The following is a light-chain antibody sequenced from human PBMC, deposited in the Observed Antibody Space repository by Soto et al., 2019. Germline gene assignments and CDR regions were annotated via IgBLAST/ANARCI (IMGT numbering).Light chain of an antibody. J-gene: IGKJ3*01. CDR3: QQYSASPRT. V-gene: IGKV3-20*01. Sequence: VLTQSPGTLSLSPWERATLSCRASRTVDGNYLAWYHQKPGQAPRLLIHSASTRAPGIPDRSSASGAGTDFTLTISRLEPEDSAVYYCQQYSASPRTFGPGTKVDI. CDR1: RTVDGNY. CDR2: SAS.